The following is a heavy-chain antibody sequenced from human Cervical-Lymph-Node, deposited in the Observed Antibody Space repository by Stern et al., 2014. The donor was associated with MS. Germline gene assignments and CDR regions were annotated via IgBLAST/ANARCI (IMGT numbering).Heavy chain of an antibody. CDR1: GYTFNRYY. Sequence: QMQLVQSGAEVKKPGASVKVSCEASGYTFNRYYMHWVRQAPGQGLEWRGRINQSGVSTNSAQKFQGRVTMTRDTSTSTVYMELNSLRSDDTATYYCARDAHGDSFDYWGQGTLVTVSS. J-gene: IGHJ4*02. V-gene: IGHV1-46*02. CDR2: INQSGVST. D-gene: IGHD4-17*01. CDR3: ARDAHGDSFDY.